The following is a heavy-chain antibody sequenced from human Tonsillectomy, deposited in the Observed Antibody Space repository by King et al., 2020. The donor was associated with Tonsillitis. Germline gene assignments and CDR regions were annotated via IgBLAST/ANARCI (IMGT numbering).Heavy chain of an antibody. V-gene: IGHV4-31*03. J-gene: IGHJ4*02. D-gene: IGHD2-2*01. CDR3: AGAGGACGSSTSCASPFDY. CDR2: IYYSGST. Sequence: MQLQESGPGLVKPSQTLSLTCTVSGGSISSGGYYWSWIRQHPGKGLEWIGYIYYSGSTYYNPSLKSRVTISLDTSKNQFSLKLSSVTAADTAVYYCAGAGGACGSSTSCASPFDYWGQGTLVTVSS. CDR1: GGSISSGGYY.